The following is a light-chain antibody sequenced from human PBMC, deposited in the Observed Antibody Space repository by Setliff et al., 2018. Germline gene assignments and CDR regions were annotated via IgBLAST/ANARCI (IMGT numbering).Light chain of an antibody. Sequence: QSVLTQPPSASGSPGQSLTISCTGTSRDIGAYNSVSWYQQHPGKAPQLLIYDVSRRPSGVSHRFSASKSGNTASLTISGLQVEDEADYYGSSYSTRTSLEVFGTGTKGTV. CDR3: SSYSTRTSLEV. J-gene: IGLJ1*01. CDR1: SRDIGAYNS. CDR2: DVS. V-gene: IGLV2-14*03.